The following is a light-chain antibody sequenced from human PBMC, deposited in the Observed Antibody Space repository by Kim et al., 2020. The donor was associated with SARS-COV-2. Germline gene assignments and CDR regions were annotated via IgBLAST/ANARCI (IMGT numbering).Light chain of an antibody. J-gene: IGLJ2*01. V-gene: IGLV3-25*03. CDR2: KDS. CDR1: ALTKQY. Sequence: SYELTQPPSVSVSPGQTARMTCSGDALTKQYAYWYQQKPGQAPVLVIYKDSERPSGIPERLSGSSSGTTVTLTISGVQAEDEADYYCQSADNSGTYVVFGGGTQLTVL. CDR3: QSADNSGTYVV.